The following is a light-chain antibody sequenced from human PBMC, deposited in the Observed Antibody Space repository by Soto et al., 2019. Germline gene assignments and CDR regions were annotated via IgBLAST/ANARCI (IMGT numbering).Light chain of an antibody. V-gene: IGLV2-8*01. CDR3: SSFAVSNSFV. J-gene: IGLJ1*01. CDR1: SNDVGAYNY. Sequence: QSVLPQPPSASGSPVQSVTISCTGTSNDVGAYNYVSWYQQYPGKAPKVMIYEVNKRPSGVPDRFSGSKSGNTASLTVSGLQAEDEADYYCSSFAVSNSFVFGTGTKVTVL. CDR2: EVN.